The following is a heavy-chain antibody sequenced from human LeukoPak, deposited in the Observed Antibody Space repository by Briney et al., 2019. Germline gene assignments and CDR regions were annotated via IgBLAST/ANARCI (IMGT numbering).Heavy chain of an antibody. Sequence: ASVKVSCKASGYTFTSYYMHWVRQAPGQGLEWMGIINPSGGSTSYAQKFQGRVTMTRDMSTSTVYMELNSLRAEDTAVYYCAREDIVATIITGWFDPWGQGTLVTVSS. CDR3: AREDIVATIITGWFDP. CDR1: GYTFTSYY. CDR2: INPSGGST. V-gene: IGHV1-46*01. D-gene: IGHD5-12*01. J-gene: IGHJ5*02.